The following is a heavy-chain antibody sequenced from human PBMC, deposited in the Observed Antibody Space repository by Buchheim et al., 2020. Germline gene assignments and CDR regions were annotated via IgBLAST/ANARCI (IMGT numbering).Heavy chain of an antibody. J-gene: IGHJ6*02. CDR1: GFTFSSYA. V-gene: IGHV3-30-3*01. Sequence: QVQLVESGGGVVQPGRSLRLSCAASGFTFSSYAMHWVRQAPGQGLEWVAVISYDGSNKYYADSVKGRFTISRDNSKNTLYLQMNSLRAEDTAVYYCARDGYYDFWSGYYSSYYYYGMDVWGQGTT. D-gene: IGHD3-3*01. CDR2: ISYDGSNK. CDR3: ARDGYYDFWSGYYSSYYYYGMDV.